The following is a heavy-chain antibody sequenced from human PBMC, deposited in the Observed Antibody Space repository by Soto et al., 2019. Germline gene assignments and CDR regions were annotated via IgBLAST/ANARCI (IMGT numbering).Heavy chain of an antibody. V-gene: IGHV4-59*01. CDR3: ARGVALNPFAGHWFDS. CDR2: IYFSGIT. J-gene: IGHJ5*01. CDR1: GGSISSYY. Sequence: SATLSLTCTVSGGSISSYYWSWIRQPPGKGVEWIGYIYFSGITNYNPSLQSRATISVDTSGSQFSLNLVSVTAADTAIYYCARGVALNPFAGHWFDSWGQGTLVTAPQ. D-gene: IGHD2-15*01.